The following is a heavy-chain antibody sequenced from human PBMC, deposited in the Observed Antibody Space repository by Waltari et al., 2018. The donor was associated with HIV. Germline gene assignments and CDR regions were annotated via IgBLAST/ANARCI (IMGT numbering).Heavy chain of an antibody. D-gene: IGHD3-10*01. CDR3: ARDKTTYYYGSGVSY. Sequence: QVQLVQSGAEVKKPGASVKVSCKASGYTFTSYGIRWVRQAPGQGLEWMGWISAYNGNTNYAQKLQGRVTMTTDTSTSTAYMELRSLRSDDTAVYYCARDKTTYYYGSGVSYWGQGTLVTVSS. V-gene: IGHV1-18*01. CDR1: GYTFTSYG. J-gene: IGHJ4*02. CDR2: ISAYNGNT.